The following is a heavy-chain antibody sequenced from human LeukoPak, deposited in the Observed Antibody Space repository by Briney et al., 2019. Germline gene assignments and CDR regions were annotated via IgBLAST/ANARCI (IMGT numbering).Heavy chain of an antibody. V-gene: IGHV5-51*01. CDR3: TRSPRDGYHDAFDM. J-gene: IGHJ3*02. Sequence: GESLKISCEGSGYSFTTYWIAWVRQMPGEGLEWMGIIYPGDSETRYSPSFQGQVTISADKSITTAYLQWGSLKASDTAMYYCTRSPRDGYHDAFDMWGQGTVVTVFS. D-gene: IGHD5-24*01. CDR1: GYSFTTYW. CDR2: IYPGDSET.